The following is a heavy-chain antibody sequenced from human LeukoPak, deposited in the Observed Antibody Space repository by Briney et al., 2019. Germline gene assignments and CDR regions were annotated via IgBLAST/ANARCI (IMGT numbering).Heavy chain of an antibody. J-gene: IGHJ3*02. CDR2: ISSNGGST. D-gene: IGHD2-15*01. V-gene: IGHV3-64*01. CDR1: GFTFSSYA. CDR3: ARFQDCSGGSCYHGIGAFDI. Sequence: PGGSLRLSCAASGFTFSSYAMHWVRQAPGKGLEYVSAISSNGGSTYYANSVKGRFTISRDNSKNTLYLQMGSLRAEDMAVYYCARFQDCSGGSCYHGIGAFDIWGQGTMVTVSS.